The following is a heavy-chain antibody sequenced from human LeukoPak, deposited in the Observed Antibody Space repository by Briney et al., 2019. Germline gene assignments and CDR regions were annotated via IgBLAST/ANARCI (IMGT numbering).Heavy chain of an antibody. D-gene: IGHD4-17*01. CDR3: ARLDYGYSYVFDY. Sequence: SETLSLTCTVSGGSISSHYWSWIRQPPGKGLGWIGYIYYSGSTNYNPSLKSRVTISVDTSKNQFSLKLSSVTAADTAIYYCARLDYGYSYVFDYWGQGTLVTVSS. CDR1: GGSISSHY. J-gene: IGHJ4*02. CDR2: IYYSGST. V-gene: IGHV4-59*08.